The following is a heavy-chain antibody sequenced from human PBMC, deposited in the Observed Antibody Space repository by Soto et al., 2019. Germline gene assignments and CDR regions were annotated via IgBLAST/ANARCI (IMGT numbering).Heavy chain of an antibody. CDR2: IYSGGVT. CDR3: ARDPSTTGYYWLDV. J-gene: IGHJ6*02. V-gene: IGHV3-53*01. Sequence: GGSLRLPCAASGFTVKNYQMNWDRQAPGKGLEWVSVIYSGGVTYYPDSVKGRFTTIRDTSKNTVYLQMNSLRADDTAMYYCARDPSTTGYYWLDVCRQVTRFTVSS. CDR1: GFTVKNYQ.